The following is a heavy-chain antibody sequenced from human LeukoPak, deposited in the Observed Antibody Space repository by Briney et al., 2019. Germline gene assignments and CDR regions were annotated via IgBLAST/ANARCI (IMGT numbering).Heavy chain of an antibody. V-gene: IGHV5-51*01. CDR3: ARRPTVSNYDILTGYYTACFDY. Sequence: GESLKISRQGSGYSFTSYWIGWVRQMPGKGLEWMATIYPGDSDTRYSSSSQGQVTISADKSISTAYLQWSSLKASDTAMHYCARRPTVSNYDILTGYYTACFDYWGQGTLVTVSS. CDR1: GYSFTSYW. CDR2: IYPGDSDT. D-gene: IGHD3-9*01. J-gene: IGHJ4*02.